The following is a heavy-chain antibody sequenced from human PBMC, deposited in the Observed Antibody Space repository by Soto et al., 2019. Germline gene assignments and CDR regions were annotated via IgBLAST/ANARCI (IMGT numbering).Heavy chain of an antibody. D-gene: IGHD3-22*01. CDR1: GGPFISYA. V-gene: IGHV1-69*01. J-gene: IGHJ6*02. CDR3: ARDRAYYYDSSGYYGHGSYYYYGMDV. Sequence: SVKVSCTASGGPFISYAIIWVRQAPGQGLEWMGGIIPIFGTANYAQKFQGRVTITADESTSTAYMELSSLRSEDTAVYYCARDRAYYYDSSGYYGHGSYYYYGMDVWGQGTTVTVSS. CDR2: IIPIFGTA.